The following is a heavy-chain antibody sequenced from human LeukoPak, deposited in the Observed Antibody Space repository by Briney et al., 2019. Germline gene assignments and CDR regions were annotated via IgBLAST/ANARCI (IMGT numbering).Heavy chain of an antibody. CDR3: ARAKGCSSTSCPYFDY. J-gene: IGHJ4*02. CDR1: GGSISSYY. CDR2: IYTSGST. Sequence: SETLSLTCTVSGGSISSYYWSWIRQPAGKGLEWIGRIYTSGSTNYNPSLKSRVTMSVDTSKNQFSLKLSSVTAADTAVYYCARAKGCSSTSCPYFDYWGQGTLVTVSS. V-gene: IGHV4-4*07. D-gene: IGHD2-2*01.